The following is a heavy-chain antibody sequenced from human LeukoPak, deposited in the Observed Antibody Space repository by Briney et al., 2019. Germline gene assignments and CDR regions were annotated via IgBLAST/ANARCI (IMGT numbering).Heavy chain of an antibody. V-gene: IGHV1-2*02. Sequence: GASVKVSCKASGYIFTANYLHWVRQAPGRGLEWLGWVNPNSGVTRYAQQFQGRVTMTRDTSSSTVYMELSRLRSDDTALYYCARDGGLDVPYFYFMDVWGKGTTVTISS. CDR1: GYIFTANY. CDR3: ARDGGLDVPYFYFMDV. J-gene: IGHJ6*03. D-gene: IGHD3-16*01. CDR2: VNPNSGVT.